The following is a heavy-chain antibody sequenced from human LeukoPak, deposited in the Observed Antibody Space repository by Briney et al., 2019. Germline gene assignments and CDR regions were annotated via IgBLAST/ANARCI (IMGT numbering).Heavy chain of an antibody. D-gene: IGHD3-3*01. CDR3: ARDRATICGVLIHYMDV. CDR1: GGSISSSSYY. J-gene: IGHJ6*03. V-gene: IGHV4-39*02. Sequence: PSETLSLTCTVSGGSISSSSYYWGWIRQPPGKGLVWIGSVYYRGSTYYNPSLKSRVTISVDTSKNQFSLKLSSVTAADTAVYYCARDRATICGVLIHYMDVWGKGTTVTVSS. CDR2: VYYRGST.